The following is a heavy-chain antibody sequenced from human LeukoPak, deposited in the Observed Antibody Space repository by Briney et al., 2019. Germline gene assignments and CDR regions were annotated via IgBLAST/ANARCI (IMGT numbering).Heavy chain of an antibody. D-gene: IGHD3-22*01. V-gene: IGHV4-30-4*01. CDR2: IYYSGST. CDR1: GGSISSGDYY. CDR3: ARVGDYYDSSGYYSNWFDP. Sequence: SETLSLTCTVSGGSISSGDYYWSWIRQPPGKGLEWIGYIYYSGSTYYNPSLKSRVTISVDTSKNQFSLKLSSVTAADTAVYYCARVGDYYDSSGYYSNWFDPWGQGTLVTVSS. J-gene: IGHJ5*02.